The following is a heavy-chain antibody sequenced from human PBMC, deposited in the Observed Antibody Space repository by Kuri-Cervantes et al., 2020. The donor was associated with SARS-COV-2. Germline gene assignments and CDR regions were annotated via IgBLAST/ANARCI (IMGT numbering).Heavy chain of an antibody. CDR2: ISYDGSNK. D-gene: IGHD6-6*01. J-gene: IGHJ1*01. CDR3: TTGEWHSSSSWVYFQH. Sequence: LSLTCAASGFTFSSYAMHWVRQAPGKGLEWVAVISYDGSNKYYADSVKGRFTISRDNSKNTLYLQMNSLRAEDTAVYCCTTGEWHSSSSWVYFQHWGQGTLVTVSS. CDR1: GFTFSSYA. V-gene: IGHV3-30-3*01.